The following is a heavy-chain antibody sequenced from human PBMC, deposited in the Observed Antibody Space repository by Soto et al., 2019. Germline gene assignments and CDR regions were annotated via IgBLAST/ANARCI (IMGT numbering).Heavy chain of an antibody. CDR1: GFTFSSYA. CDR3: AADVCGYIYGLGKY. Sequence: SLKVSCKASGFTFSSYAVHWVRQARGHRIAWIGWIVVGNSNTNYARGLQERVTITRDMSTSTAYMELSGLRSEDTAVYYCAADVCGYIYGLGKYWGQGTLVTVSS. J-gene: IGHJ4*02. V-gene: IGHV1-58*01. D-gene: IGHD5-18*01. CDR2: IVVGNSNT.